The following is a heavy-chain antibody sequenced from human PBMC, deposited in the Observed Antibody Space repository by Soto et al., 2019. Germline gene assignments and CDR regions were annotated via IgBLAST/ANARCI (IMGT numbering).Heavy chain of an antibody. CDR3: ARDWEPLVVPAANPHWFDP. Sequence: QVQLVQSGAEVKKPGSSVKVSCKASGGTFSSYAISWVRQAPGQGLEWMGGIIPIFGTANYAQNFQGRVTITADESTSTAYMELSSLRSEDTAVYYCARDWEPLVVPAANPHWFDPWGQGTLVTVSS. D-gene: IGHD2-2*01. V-gene: IGHV1-69*01. J-gene: IGHJ5*02. CDR1: GGTFSSYA. CDR2: IIPIFGTA.